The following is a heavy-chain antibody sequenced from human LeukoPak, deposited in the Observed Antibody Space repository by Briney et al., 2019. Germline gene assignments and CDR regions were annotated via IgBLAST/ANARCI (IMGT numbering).Heavy chain of an antibody. CDR1: GFTFSSYA. V-gene: IGHV3-15*01. J-gene: IGHJ4*02. D-gene: IGHD1-26*01. CDR3: TTIYMGATFDF. CDR2: IKTDNAGGTT. Sequence: GKSLRLSCAASGFTFSSYAMHWVRQAPGKGLEWVGRIKTDNAGGTTDYAAPVKGRFTISRDDSDSTLYLQMHSLKTEDTAIYYCTTIYMGATFDFWGQGALVAVSS.